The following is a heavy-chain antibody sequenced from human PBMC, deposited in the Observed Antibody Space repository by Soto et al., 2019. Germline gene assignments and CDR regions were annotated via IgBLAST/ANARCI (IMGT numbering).Heavy chain of an antibody. V-gene: IGHV3-33*01. D-gene: IGHD3-3*01. Sequence: GGSLILSCAASGFTFSSYGMHWVRQAPGKGLEWVAVIWYDGSNKYYADSVKGRFTISRDNSKNTLYLQMNSLRAEDTAVYYCARDPQDTIFGVVIRIGGFDYWGQGTLVTVSS. CDR3: ARDPQDTIFGVVIRIGGFDY. CDR1: GFTFSSYG. J-gene: IGHJ4*02. CDR2: IWYDGSNK.